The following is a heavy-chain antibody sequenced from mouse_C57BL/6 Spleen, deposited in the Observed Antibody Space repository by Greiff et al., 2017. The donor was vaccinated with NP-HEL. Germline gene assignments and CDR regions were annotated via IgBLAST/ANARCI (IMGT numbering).Heavy chain of an antibody. CDR3: ARRSITTVVAKNAMDY. Sequence: QVQLQQPGAELVMPGASVKLSCKASGYTFTSYWMHWVKQRPGQGLEWIGEIDPSDSYTNYNQKFKGKSTLTVDKSSSTAYMQLSSLTSEDSAVYYCARRSITTVVAKNAMDYWGQGTSVTVSS. V-gene: IGHV1-69*01. J-gene: IGHJ4*01. CDR2: IDPSDSYT. D-gene: IGHD1-1*01. CDR1: GYTFTSYW.